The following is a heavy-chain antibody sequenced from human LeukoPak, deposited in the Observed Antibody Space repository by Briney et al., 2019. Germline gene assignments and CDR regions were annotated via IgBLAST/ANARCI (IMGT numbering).Heavy chain of an antibody. Sequence: PSETLSLTCAVYGGSFSGYYWSWIRQPPGKGLEWIGEINHSGSTNYNPSLKSRVTISVDKSKNQFSLKLSSVTAADTAVYYCARDFSGSSYFDYWGQGTLVTASS. CDR3: ARDFSGSSYFDY. CDR2: INHSGST. J-gene: IGHJ4*02. CDR1: GGSFSGYY. V-gene: IGHV4-34*01. D-gene: IGHD1-26*01.